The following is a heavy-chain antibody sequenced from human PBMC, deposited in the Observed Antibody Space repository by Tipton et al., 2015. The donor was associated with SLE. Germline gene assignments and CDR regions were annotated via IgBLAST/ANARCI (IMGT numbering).Heavy chain of an antibody. J-gene: IGHJ4*02. CDR2: IWYDGSHK. CDR1: GFTFSTYG. D-gene: IGHD6-25*01. V-gene: IGHV3-33*01. CDR3: ARDQGTGAAFINRDYFDY. Sequence: LSCEASGFTFSTYGMHWVRQAPGKGLEWVAVIWYDGSHKDYTDSVKGRFTISRDNSKNTLYLHMNSMRAEDTAVYYCARDQGTGAAFINRDYFDYWGQGTLVTVSS.